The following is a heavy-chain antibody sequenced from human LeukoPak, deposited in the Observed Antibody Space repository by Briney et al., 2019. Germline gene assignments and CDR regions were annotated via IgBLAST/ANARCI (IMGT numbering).Heavy chain of an antibody. CDR3: ATVHSSGWDFLDY. D-gene: IGHD6-19*01. Sequence: SGGSLRLSCAASGFTFIRYGTHWVRQAPGKGLEWVAVISYDGSYKYHADSVKGRFTISRDNSKNTLFLQMNSLRAEDTALYYCATVHSSGWDFLDYSGQGTLVTVSS. CDR1: GFTFIRYG. V-gene: IGHV3-30*03. CDR2: ISYDGSYK. J-gene: IGHJ4*02.